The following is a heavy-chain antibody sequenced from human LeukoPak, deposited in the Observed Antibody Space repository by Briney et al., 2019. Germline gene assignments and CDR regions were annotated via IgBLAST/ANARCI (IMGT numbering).Heavy chain of an antibody. CDR2: ISYDGSNK. J-gene: IGHJ4*02. CDR1: GFTFSSYA. CDR3: ARWGSTSCYDY. Sequence: PGRSLRLSCAASGFTFSSYAMHWVRQAPGEGLEWVAVISYDGSNKYYADSVKGRFTISRDNSKNTLFLQMGSLRADDMAVYYCARWGSTSCYDYWGQGTLVTVSS. D-gene: IGHD2-2*01. V-gene: IGHV3-30*14.